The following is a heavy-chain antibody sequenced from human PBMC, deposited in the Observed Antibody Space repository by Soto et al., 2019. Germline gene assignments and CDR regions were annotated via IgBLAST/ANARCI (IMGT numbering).Heavy chain of an antibody. J-gene: IGHJ4*02. D-gene: IGHD5-18*01. Sequence: LRLSCAASGFIFSNHAMNWVRQAPGKGLEWVSGIVGNGGTTHYADSVKGRFTISRDDSKNTLYLQMDSLRAEDTALYYCAKVLYGSTYGKCGYWGQGTLVTVSS. CDR3: AKVLYGSTYGKCGY. V-gene: IGHV3-23*01. CDR2: IVGNGGTT. CDR1: GFIFSNHA.